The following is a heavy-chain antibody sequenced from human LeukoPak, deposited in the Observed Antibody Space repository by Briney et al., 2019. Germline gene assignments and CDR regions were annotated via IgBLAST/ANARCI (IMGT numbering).Heavy chain of an antibody. J-gene: IGHJ4*02. Sequence: ASVKVSGKASGYTFTGYYMHWVRQAPGQGLEWMGWINPNSGGTNYAQKFQGRVTMTRDTSISTAYMELSRLRSDDTAVYYCARRYFDWLLPQPFDYWGQGTLVTVSS. CDR1: GYTFTGYY. V-gene: IGHV1-2*02. CDR3: ARRYFDWLLPQPFDY. CDR2: INPNSGGT. D-gene: IGHD3-9*01.